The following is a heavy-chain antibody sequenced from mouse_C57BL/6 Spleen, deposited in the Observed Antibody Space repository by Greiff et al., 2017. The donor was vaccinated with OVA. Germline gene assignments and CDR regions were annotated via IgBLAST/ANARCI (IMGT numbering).Heavy chain of an antibody. CDR3: AHDGGYYERYFDD. CDR1: GYTFTSYQ. J-gene: IGHJ2*01. CDR2: INPSSGYT. V-gene: IGHV1-4*01. Sequence: QVQLQQSGAELARPGASVKMSCKASGYTFTSYQMHWVKQRPGQGLEWIGFINPSSGYTKYNQKFKDTATLTADKSSSTAYMHLSSLTSEDAADDYCAHDGGYYERYFDDWGQGTTLTVSS. D-gene: IGHD2-3*01.